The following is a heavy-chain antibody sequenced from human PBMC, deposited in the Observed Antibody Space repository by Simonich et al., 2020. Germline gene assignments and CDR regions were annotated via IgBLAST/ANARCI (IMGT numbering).Heavy chain of an antibody. CDR3: ARARGDSSSWYFDY. D-gene: IGHD6-13*01. CDR2: ISSSSSYI. CDR1: GFTFSSYS. V-gene: IGHV3-21*01. Sequence: EVQLVESGGGLVKPGGSLRLSCAASGFTFSSYSMNWVRQAPGKGLEWVLSISSSSSYIYYADSVKGRFTSSRDNAKNSLYLQMNSLRAEDTAVYYCARARGDSSSWYFDYWGQGTLVTVSS. J-gene: IGHJ4*02.